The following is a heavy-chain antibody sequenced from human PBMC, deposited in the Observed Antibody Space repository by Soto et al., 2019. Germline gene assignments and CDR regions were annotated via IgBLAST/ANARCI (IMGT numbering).Heavy chain of an antibody. J-gene: IGHJ6*02. CDR3: ARVAELRSYYYYGMDV. CDR1: GGTFSSYA. D-gene: IGHD1-7*01. CDR2: IIPIFGTA. V-gene: IGHV1-69*13. Sequence: SVKVSCKASGGTFSSYASSWVRQAPGQGLEWMGGIIPIFGTANYAQKFQGRVTITADESTSTAYMELSSLRSEDTAVYYCARVAELRSYYYYGMDVWGQGTTVTVSS.